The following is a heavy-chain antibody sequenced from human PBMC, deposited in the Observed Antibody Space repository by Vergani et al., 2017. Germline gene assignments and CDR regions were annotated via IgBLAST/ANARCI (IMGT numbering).Heavy chain of an antibody. D-gene: IGHD3-22*01. CDR1: GFTFSSYS. J-gene: IGHJ6*02. CDR2: ISSSSSPI. CDR3: ARDSHYYDSSGGMDV. Sequence: EVQLVESGGGLVQPGGSLRLSCAASGFTFSSYSMNWVRQAPGKGLEWVSYISSSSSPIYYADSVKGRFTISRDNAKNSLYLQMNSLRAEDTAVYYCARDSHYYDSSGGMDVWGQGTTVTVSS. V-gene: IGHV3-48*04.